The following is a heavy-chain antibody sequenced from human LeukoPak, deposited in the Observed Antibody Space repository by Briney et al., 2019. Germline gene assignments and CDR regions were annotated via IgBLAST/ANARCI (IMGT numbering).Heavy chain of an antibody. V-gene: IGHV4-34*01. CDR2: INHSGST. CDR1: GGSFSSYY. Sequence: SETLSLTCAVYGGSFSSYYWSWIRQPPGKGLEWIGEINHSGSTNYNPSLKSRVTISVDTSKNQFSLKLSSVTAADTAVYYCARSKLVRYYYDSSGFYRFDYWGQGTLVTVSS. D-gene: IGHD3-22*01. J-gene: IGHJ4*02. CDR3: ARSKLVRYYYDSSGFYRFDY.